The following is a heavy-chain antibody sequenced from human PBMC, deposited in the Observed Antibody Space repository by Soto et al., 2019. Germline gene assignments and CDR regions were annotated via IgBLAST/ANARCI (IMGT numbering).Heavy chain of an antibody. CDR1: GFTFSSYS. Sequence: GGSLRLSCAASGFTFSSYSMNWVRQAPGKGLEWVSSISSSSSYIYYADSVKGRFTISRDNAKNSLYLQMNSLRAEDTAVYYCARDRPNPVSRDPDAFDIWGQGTMVTVSS. V-gene: IGHV3-21*01. J-gene: IGHJ3*02. CDR2: ISSSSSYI. D-gene: IGHD2-8*01. CDR3: ARDRPNPVSRDPDAFDI.